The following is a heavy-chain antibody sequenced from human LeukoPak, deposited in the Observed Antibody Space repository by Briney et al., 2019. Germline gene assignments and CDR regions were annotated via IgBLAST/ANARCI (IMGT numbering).Heavy chain of an antibody. D-gene: IGHD2-15*01. Sequence: SQTLSLTCTVSGGPISSGGYYWSWIRQHPGKGLEWIGYIYYSGSTNYNPSLKSRVTISVDTSKNQFSLKLSSVTAADTAVYYCARASSGGSCPRYWGQGTLVTVSS. CDR3: ARASSGGSCPRY. J-gene: IGHJ4*02. CDR1: GGPISSGGYY. CDR2: IYYSGST. V-gene: IGHV4-31*03.